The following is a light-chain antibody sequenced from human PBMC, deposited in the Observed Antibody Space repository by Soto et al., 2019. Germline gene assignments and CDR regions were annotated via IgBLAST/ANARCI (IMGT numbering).Light chain of an antibody. CDR2: DAS. CDR3: QQFYDLPIT. J-gene: IGKJ5*01. CDR1: QDISDV. V-gene: IGKV1-33*01. Sequence: DIQMTQSPSSLCASVGDTVTITCQASQDISDVLNWYQQQPGKAPKVLIYDASKLQTGVPSRFSGRGSRKDFTFTISSLQPDDSGTYYCQQFYDLPITFGQGTRLEIK.